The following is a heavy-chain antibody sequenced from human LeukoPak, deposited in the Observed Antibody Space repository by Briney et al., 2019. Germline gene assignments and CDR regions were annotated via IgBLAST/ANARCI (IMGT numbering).Heavy chain of an antibody. V-gene: IGHV1-69*13. CDR1: RGTFSTYA. J-gene: IGHJ5*02. D-gene: IGHD2-2*01. CDR2: LIPIFGTA. CDR3: ARDTRHRYCSSTICYRGWLDP. Sequence: SVKVSCKASRGTFSTYAISWVRQAPGQGLGWMGGLIPIFGTANYAQKFQGRVTITADESTSTAYMELSSLRSEDTAVYYCARDTRHRYCSSTICYRGWLDPWGQGTLVTVSS.